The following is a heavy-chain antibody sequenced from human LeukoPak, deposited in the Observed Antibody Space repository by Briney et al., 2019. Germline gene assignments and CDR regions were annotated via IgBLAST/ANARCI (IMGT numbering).Heavy chain of an antibody. CDR1: GFTFSNAW. V-gene: IGHV3-15*01. J-gene: IGHJ4*02. CDR2: IKSKTDGGTP. D-gene: IGHD6-13*01. Sequence: PGGSLRLSCAASGFTFSNAWMSWVRQAPGKGLEWVGRIKSKTDGGTPDYAAPVKGRFTISRDDSKNTLYLQMNSLKTEDTAVYYCTGVCRSSWYDYWGQGTLVTVSS. CDR3: TGVCRSSWYDY.